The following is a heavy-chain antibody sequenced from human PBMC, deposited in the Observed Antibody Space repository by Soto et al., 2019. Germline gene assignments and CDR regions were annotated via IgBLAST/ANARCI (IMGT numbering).Heavy chain of an antibody. CDR1: GFTFSSYW. Sequence: GGSLRLSCAASGFTFSSYWMDWVRQAPGKGLEWVANINQDGSEKSYVDSVKGRFTISRDNAKNSLYLQMSSLTAEDSALYYCARSLDYWGQGTRVTVSS. CDR2: INQDGSEK. CDR3: ARSLDY. J-gene: IGHJ4*02. V-gene: IGHV3-7*01.